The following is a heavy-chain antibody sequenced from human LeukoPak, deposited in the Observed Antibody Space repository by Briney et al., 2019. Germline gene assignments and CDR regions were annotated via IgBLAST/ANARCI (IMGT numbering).Heavy chain of an antibody. V-gene: IGHV3-49*04. CDR1: GYTFGDYA. CDR2: IRSKAYGGTT. D-gene: IGHD3-10*01. J-gene: IGHJ4*02. CDR3: TGDSGLWFGELVDY. Sequence: GGSLRLSCTASGYTFGDYAMSWVRQAPGKGLEWVGFIRSKAYGGTTEYAASVKGRFTISRDDSKSIAYPQMNSLKTEDTAVYYCTGDSGLWFGELVDYWGQGTLVTVSS.